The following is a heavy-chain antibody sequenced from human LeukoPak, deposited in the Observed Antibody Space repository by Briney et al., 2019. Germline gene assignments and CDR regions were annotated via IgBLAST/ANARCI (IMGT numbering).Heavy chain of an antibody. CDR3: ARKSVAVRDAFDI. J-gene: IGHJ3*02. Sequence: TSETLSLTCSVSGGSISIYYWSWIRQPPGKGLDWIGYIYYTGSTYYNPSLKSRVTISVDTSKNQFSLKLNSVTAADTAVYYCARKSVAVRDAFDIWGQGTMVTVSS. CDR1: GGSISIYY. D-gene: IGHD6-19*01. CDR2: IYYTGST. V-gene: IGHV4-59*01.